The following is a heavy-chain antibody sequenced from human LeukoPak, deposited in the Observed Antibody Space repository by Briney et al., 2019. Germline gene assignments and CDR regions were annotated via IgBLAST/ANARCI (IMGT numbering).Heavy chain of an antibody. CDR2: ISGSGGST. Sequence: PGGSLRLSCAASGFTFSIYAIIWAPQAPGKGLEWVSTISGSGGSTHYAVSVKGRFTIPRDNPKNTLYLQMNSLRAEDQAVYYCAKDGKKYGSNWDFDYWGQGTLVTVSS. CDR3: AKDGKKYGSNWDFDY. V-gene: IGHV3-23*01. CDR1: GFTFSIYA. D-gene: IGHD6-13*01. J-gene: IGHJ4*02.